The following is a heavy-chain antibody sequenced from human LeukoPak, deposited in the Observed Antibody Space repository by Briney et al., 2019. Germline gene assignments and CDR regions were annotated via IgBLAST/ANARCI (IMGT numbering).Heavy chain of an antibody. D-gene: IGHD1-26*01. CDR3: ARDWMGGAFDI. CDR2: ISWNSGSI. V-gene: IGHV3-9*01. J-gene: IGHJ3*02. Sequence: GRSLRLSCAASGFTFDDYAMHWVRQAPGKGLEWVSGISWNSGSIGYADSVKGRFTISRDNAKNSLYLQMNSLRAEDTAVYYCARDWMGGAFDIWGQGTMVTVSS. CDR1: GFTFDDYA.